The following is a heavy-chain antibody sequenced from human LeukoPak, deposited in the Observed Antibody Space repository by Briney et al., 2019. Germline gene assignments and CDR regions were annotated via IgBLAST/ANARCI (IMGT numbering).Heavy chain of an antibody. J-gene: IGHJ5*02. CDR2: IYYSGST. D-gene: IGHD4-17*01. CDR1: GGSISSSSYY. Sequence: SETLSLTCTVSGGSISSSSYYWGWLRQPPGKGLEWIGSIYYSGSTYYNPSLKCRVTISVDTSKNQFSLKLSSVTDADTAVYDCARLSTAVTTNWFDPWGQGTLVTVSS. CDR3: ARLSTAVTTNWFDP. V-gene: IGHV4-39*01.